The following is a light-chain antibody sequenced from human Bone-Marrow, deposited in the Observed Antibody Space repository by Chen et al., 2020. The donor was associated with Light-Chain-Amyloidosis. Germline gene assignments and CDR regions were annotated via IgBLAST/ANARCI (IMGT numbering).Light chain of an antibody. CDR2: RDT. J-gene: IGLJ2*01. Sequence: SYVLTLPPSVAVSPGQTPRITCSGDDLPTKYAYWYQQNPGQAPVLVIHRDTERPSGISERFSGSSSGTTATLTISGVQAEDEAAYHCQSADSSGTYEVIFGGGTKLTVL. V-gene: IGLV3-25*03. CDR1: DLPTKY. CDR3: QSADSSGTYEVI.